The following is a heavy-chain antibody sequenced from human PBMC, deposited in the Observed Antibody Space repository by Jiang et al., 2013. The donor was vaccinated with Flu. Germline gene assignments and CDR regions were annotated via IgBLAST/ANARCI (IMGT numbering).Heavy chain of an antibody. CDR2: IWYDGSNK. Sequence: VQLLESGGGVVQPGRSLRLSCAASGFTFSSYGMHWVRQAPGKGLEWVAVIWYDGSNKYYADSVKGRFTISRDNSKNTLYLQMNSLRAEDTAVYYCARDLSTIVVVHAFDIWGQGTMVTVSS. CDR3: ARDLSTIVVVHAFDI. D-gene: IGHD3-22*01. J-gene: IGHJ3*02. V-gene: IGHV3-33*01. CDR1: GFTFSSYG.